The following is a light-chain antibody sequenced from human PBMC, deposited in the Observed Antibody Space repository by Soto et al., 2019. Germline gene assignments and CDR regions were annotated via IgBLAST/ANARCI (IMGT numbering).Light chain of an antibody. J-gene: IGLJ1*01. CDR3: CSYADGSIYV. V-gene: IGLV2-14*01. CDR1: SRDIGAYNY. Sequence: QSVLTQPASVSGSPGQSISISCSGTSRDIGAYNYVSWYLQHPGKAPKLMIYEVVNRPSGVSNRFSGSKSGNTASLTISGLQAEDEADYYCCSYADGSIYVFGTGTKVPS. CDR2: EVV.